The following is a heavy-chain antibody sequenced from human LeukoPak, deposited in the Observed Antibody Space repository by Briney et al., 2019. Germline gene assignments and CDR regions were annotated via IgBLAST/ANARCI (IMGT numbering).Heavy chain of an antibody. D-gene: IGHD5-12*01. CDR3: ARARDIVATIVPRGGVDY. V-gene: IGHV3-20*04. CDR2: INWNGGST. CDR1: GFTFDDYG. J-gene: IGHJ4*02. Sequence: GGSLRLSCAASGFTFDDYGMSWVREAPGRGLECVSGINWNGGSTGYADSVKGRFTISRDNAKNSLYLQMNSLRAEDTALYYCARARDIVATIVPRGGVDYWGQGTLVTVSS.